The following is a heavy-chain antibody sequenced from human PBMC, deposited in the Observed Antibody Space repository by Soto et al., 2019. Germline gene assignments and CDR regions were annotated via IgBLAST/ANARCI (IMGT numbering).Heavy chain of an antibody. CDR2: IRSKAYGGTT. V-gene: IGHV3-49*04. J-gene: IGHJ6*02. CDR1: VFTFGDYA. Sequence: GSLRLGCAASVFTFGDYAMSWVRQAPGKGLEWVGFIRSKAYGGTTEYAASVKGRFTISRDDSKSIAYLQMNSLKTEDTAVYYCSGQWLVLPPYYYGMDVWGQGTKVTVSS. CDR3: SGQWLVLPPYYYGMDV. D-gene: IGHD6-19*01.